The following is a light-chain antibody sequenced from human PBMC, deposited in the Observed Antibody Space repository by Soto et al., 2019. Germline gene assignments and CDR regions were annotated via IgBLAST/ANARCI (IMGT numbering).Light chain of an antibody. V-gene: IGKV3-20*01. CDR2: ATS. Sequence: EIVLTQSPGTLSLSPGARATLSCRASQSVSSRDLAWYQQKPGQAPRLLIYATSSRAAGIPDRFSGSGSGTDFTLTISRLEPEDFAVYYCQQYDNSPGYTFGQGTKLEIK. CDR1: QSVSSRD. J-gene: IGKJ2*01. CDR3: QQYDNSPGYT.